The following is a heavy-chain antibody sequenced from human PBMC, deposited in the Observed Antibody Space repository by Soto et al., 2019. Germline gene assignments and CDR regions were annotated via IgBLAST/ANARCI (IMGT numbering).Heavy chain of an antibody. J-gene: IGHJ6*02. CDR3: ARNYDFWSGYNTDPNYGLDV. CDR1: GFTFSSYT. CDR2: ITYNGNE. Sequence: PGGSLRLSCAASGFTFSSYTMHWVRQAPGKGLEWVAVITYNGNEYYTDSVRGRFTISRDSSRTTVYLQMNSLRPGDTALYYCARNYDFWSGYNTDPNYGLDVWGQGTTVTVSS. D-gene: IGHD3-3*01. V-gene: IGHV3-30*04.